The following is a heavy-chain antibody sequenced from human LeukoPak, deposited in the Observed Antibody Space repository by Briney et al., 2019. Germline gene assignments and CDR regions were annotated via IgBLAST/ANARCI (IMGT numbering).Heavy chain of an antibody. J-gene: IGHJ6*03. CDR1: GYTFTSYG. V-gene: IGHV1-18*01. Sequence: EASVTVSCKASGYTFTSYGISWVRQAPGQGLEWMGWISAYNGNTNYAQKLQGRVTMTTDTSTSTAYMELRSLRSDDTAVYYCARAVAGEDYYYMDVWGKGTTVTISS. CDR3: ARAVAGEDYYYMDV. D-gene: IGHD6-19*01. CDR2: ISAYNGNT.